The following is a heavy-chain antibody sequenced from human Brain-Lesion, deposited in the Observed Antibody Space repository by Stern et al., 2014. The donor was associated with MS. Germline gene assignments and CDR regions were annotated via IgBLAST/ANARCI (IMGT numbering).Heavy chain of an antibody. V-gene: IGHV3-9*01. J-gene: IGHJ5*02. Sequence: EVQLVESGGGLVQPGRSLRLSCAASGFIFDDYAIHWVRQAPGKGLEWVSGITSDSGTIVYADSVKGRFPISRDNAKNSLYLQMNSLRVEDTAFYYCATLDFVRPAAGRGWFDPWGQGTLVTVSS. CDR2: ITSDSGTI. CDR3: ATLDFVRPAAGRGWFDP. D-gene: IGHD3-3*01. CDR1: GFIFDDYA.